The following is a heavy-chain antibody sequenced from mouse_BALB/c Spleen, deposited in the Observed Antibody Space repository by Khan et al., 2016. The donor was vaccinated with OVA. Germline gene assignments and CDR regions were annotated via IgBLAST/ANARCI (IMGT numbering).Heavy chain of an antibody. CDR1: GYTFTNFG. V-gene: IGHV9-3-1*01. D-gene: IGHD2-10*01. J-gene: IGHJ4*01. CDR3: ARPPYFSYVMVY. CDR2: INTYTGEP. Sequence: QIQLVQSGPELKKPGETVKISCKASGYTFTNFGMNWVKQAPGKGLKWMGWINTYTGEPTYADDFKGRFAFSLETSASTAYLQINNLTNEDTATDFCARPPYFSYVMVYWGQGTSVTVSS.